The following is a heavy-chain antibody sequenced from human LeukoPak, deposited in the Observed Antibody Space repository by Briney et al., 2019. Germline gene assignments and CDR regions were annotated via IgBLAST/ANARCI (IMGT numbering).Heavy chain of an antibody. CDR3: ARTDDPGAFDI. CDR1: GFTFSSYA. V-gene: IGHV3-30-3*01. J-gene: IGHJ3*02. CDR2: ISYDGSNK. Sequence: GGSLRLSCAASGFTFSSYAMHWVRQAPGKGLEWVAVISYDGSNKYYADSVKGRFTISRDNSKNTLYLQMNSLRAEDTAVYYCARTDDPGAFDIWGQGTMVTVSS.